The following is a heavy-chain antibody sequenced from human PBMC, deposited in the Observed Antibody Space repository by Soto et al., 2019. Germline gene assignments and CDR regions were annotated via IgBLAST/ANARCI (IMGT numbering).Heavy chain of an antibody. CDR3: ARQGRNTKIVLVKHYAADF. Sequence: SETLSLTRTVFSGSLTTTSYTWQWLRQPPGKGREWIGAIYYDGTPYYTESLKSRVSISVDTSKNQFSLKVNSVTAADTAVYFCARQGRNTKIVLVKHYAADFWGQGTAVT. D-gene: IGHD3-22*01. V-gene: IGHV4-39*01. J-gene: IGHJ6*02. CDR1: SGSLTTTSYT. CDR2: IYYDGTP.